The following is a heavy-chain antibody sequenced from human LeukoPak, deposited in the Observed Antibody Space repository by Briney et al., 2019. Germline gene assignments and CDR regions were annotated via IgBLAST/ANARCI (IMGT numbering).Heavy chain of an antibody. D-gene: IGHD3-10*02. CDR3: VKSSAMIVDEGAFDV. Sequence: GGSLRLSCTASGFAFRNYAMHWVRQAPGKGLEWVAVTSHDGENKYYTDSMKGRLTISRDNSKNTLNLQLVSLRVEDTAVYYCVKSSAMIVDEGAFDVWGQGTMVAVSS. V-gene: IGHV3-30*18. J-gene: IGHJ3*01. CDR1: GFAFRNYA. CDR2: TSHDGENK.